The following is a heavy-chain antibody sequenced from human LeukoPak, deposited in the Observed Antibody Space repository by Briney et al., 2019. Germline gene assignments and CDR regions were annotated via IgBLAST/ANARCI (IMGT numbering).Heavy chain of an antibody. D-gene: IGHD2-2*01. CDR3: AREYCDTTSCYFPDY. CDR1: GYTFTSFG. J-gene: IGHJ4*02. V-gene: IGHV1-18*01. Sequence: GASVKVSCKISGYTFTSFGISWVRQAPGQGLEWMGWSSTYNDNTNYAQKFQGRVTMTTDTSTTTAYMELRSLRSDDTAVYFCAREYCDTTSCYFPDYWGQGTLVTVSS. CDR2: SSTYNDNT.